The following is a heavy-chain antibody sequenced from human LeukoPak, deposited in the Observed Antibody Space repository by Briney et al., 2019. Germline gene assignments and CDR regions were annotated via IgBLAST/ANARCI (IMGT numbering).Heavy chain of an antibody. CDR1: GFTVSRNY. J-gene: IGHJ4*02. D-gene: IGHD2-2*01. V-gene: IGHV3-53*01. CDR2: IYSGGDT. CDR3: ARSPPASPFDY. Sequence: GGSLRLSCTASGFTVSRNYMSWVRQAPGKGLEWVSVIYSGGDTYYADSVKGRFTISRDISENTLYLQVDNLRAEDTAFYYCARSPPASPFDYWGQGTLVTVSS.